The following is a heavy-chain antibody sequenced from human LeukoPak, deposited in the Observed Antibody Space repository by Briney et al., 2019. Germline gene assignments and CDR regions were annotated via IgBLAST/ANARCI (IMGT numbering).Heavy chain of an antibody. CDR2: IYHSGST. V-gene: IGHV4-4*02. J-gene: IGHJ6*03. CDR1: GGSISSSNW. Sequence: PSETLSLTCAVSGGSISSSNWWNWVRQPPGKVLEWIGEIYHSGSTNYNPSLKSRVTISVDKSKNQFSLKLSSVTAADTAVYYCARPYYDILTGPRRYYYYMDVWGKGTTVTVSS. D-gene: IGHD3-9*01. CDR3: ARPYYDILTGPRRYYYYMDV.